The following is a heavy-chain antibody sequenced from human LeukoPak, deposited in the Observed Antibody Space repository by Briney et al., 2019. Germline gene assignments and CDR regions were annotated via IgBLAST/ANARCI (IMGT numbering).Heavy chain of an antibody. Sequence: PSETLSLTCTVSGGSISSYSWTWIRQPAGKGLEWVGRIFTSGSTNYNPSLKGRVTISVDTSKNQFSLKMTSVTAADTAVYYCARVRALGDGYSNGFDIWGQGTMVTVSS. CDR1: GGSISSYS. V-gene: IGHV4-4*07. CDR2: IFTSGST. CDR3: ARVRALGDGYSNGFDI. D-gene: IGHD5-24*01. J-gene: IGHJ3*02.